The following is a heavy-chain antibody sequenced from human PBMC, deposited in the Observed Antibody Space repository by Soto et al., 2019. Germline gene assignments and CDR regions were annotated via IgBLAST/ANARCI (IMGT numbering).Heavy chain of an antibody. D-gene: IGHD6-13*01. CDR1: GGTFSSYA. J-gene: IGHJ4*02. CDR3: ASLHPMSRAAAGIDY. V-gene: IGHV1-69*06. CDR2: IIPIFGTA. Sequence: QVQLVQSGAEVKKPGSSVKVSCKASGGTFSSYAISWVRQAPGQGLEWMGGIIPIFGTANYAQKFQGRVTITADKSTSTDYMELSTLRSKDKAVYYCASLHPMSRAAAGIDYWGQGPLVTVSS.